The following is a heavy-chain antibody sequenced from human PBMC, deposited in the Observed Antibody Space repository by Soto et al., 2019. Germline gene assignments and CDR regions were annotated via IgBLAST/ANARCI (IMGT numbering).Heavy chain of an antibody. J-gene: IGHJ6*02. CDR1: GFTFSSYE. CDR3: ASGGPLHGTTRGYYYYGMDV. D-gene: IGHD1-7*01. Sequence: PGGSLRLSCAASGFTFSSYEMNWVRQAPGKGLEWVSYISSSGSTIYYADSVKGRFTISRDNAKNSLYLQMNSLRAEDTAVYYCASGGPLHGTTRGYYYYGMDVWGQGTTVTVSS. CDR2: ISSSGSTI. V-gene: IGHV3-48*03.